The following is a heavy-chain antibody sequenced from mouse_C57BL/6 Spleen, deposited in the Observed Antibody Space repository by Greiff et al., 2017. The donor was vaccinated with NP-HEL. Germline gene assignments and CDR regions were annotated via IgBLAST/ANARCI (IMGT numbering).Heavy chain of an antibody. CDR3: ARPPHYYGSSYVPFDY. Sequence: VQLQQSVAELVRPGASVKLSCTASGFNIKNTYMHWVKQRPEQGLEWIGRIDPANGNTKYAPKFQGKATITADTSSNTAYLQLSSLTSEDTAIYYCARPPHYYGSSYVPFDYWGQGTTLTVSS. V-gene: IGHV14-3*01. J-gene: IGHJ2*01. CDR1: GFNIKNTY. D-gene: IGHD1-1*01. CDR2: IDPANGNT.